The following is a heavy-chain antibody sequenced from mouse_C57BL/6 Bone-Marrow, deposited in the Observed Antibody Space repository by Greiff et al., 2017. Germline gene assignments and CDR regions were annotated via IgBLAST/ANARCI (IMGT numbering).Heavy chain of an antibody. V-gene: IGHV2-2*01. J-gene: IGHJ4*01. Sequence: QVHVKQSGPGLVQPSQSLSITCTVSGFSLTSYGVHWVRQSPGKGLEWLGVIWSGGSTDYNAAFISRLSISKDNSKSQVFCKMNSLQADDTAIYYGAAAYYGSLYAMDYWGQGTSVTVAS. D-gene: IGHD1-1*01. CDR3: AAAYYGSLYAMDY. CDR1: GFSLTSYG. CDR2: IWSGGST.